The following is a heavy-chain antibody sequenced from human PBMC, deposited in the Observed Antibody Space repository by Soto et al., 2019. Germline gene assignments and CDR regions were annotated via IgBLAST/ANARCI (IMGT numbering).Heavy chain of an antibody. J-gene: IGHJ5*02. D-gene: IGHD6-6*01. CDR1: GGSFSGYY. CDR3: ARGGAARRGPRFDP. Sequence: PXATLSLACAVYGGSFSGYYWSWIRQPPGKGLEWIGEINHSGSTNYNPSLKSRVTISVDTSKNQFSLKLSSVTAADTAVYYCARGGAARRGPRFDPWGQGTLVTVSS. CDR2: INHSGST. V-gene: IGHV4-34*01.